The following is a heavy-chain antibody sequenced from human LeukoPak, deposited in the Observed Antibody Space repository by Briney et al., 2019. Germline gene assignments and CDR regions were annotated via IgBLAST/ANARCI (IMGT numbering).Heavy chain of an antibody. CDR2: ISPYNGNT. Sequence: ASVKVSCRASGYTFNIYIISWVRQAPGQGLEWIGWISPYNGNTNYAHNYQGRVSMNTDTSTSTVYMELRSLRSDDTAVYYCTRTYYYDTSGHSIDAFDIWGQGTMVSVSS. J-gene: IGHJ3*02. CDR1: GYTFNIYI. V-gene: IGHV1-18*01. CDR3: TRTYYYDTSGHSIDAFDI. D-gene: IGHD3-22*01.